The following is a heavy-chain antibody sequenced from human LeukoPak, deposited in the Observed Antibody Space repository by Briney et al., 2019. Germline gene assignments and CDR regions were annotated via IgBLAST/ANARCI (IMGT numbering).Heavy chain of an antibody. J-gene: IGHJ4*02. Sequence: GSLRLSCAASGFTLSSYAMSWVRQAPGKGLEWVSAISDTGNTYHADSVKGRFTISRDSSKNTLFLQMNRLRPEDAAVYYRARDLMGIAYRGAFYYRGQGTLVTVSS. CDR3: ARDLMGIAYRGAFYY. CDR1: GFTLSSYA. V-gene: IGHV3-23*01. D-gene: IGHD6-13*01. CDR2: ISDTGNT.